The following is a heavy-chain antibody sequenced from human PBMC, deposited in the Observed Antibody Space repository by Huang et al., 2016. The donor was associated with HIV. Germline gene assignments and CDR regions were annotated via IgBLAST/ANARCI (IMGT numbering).Heavy chain of an antibody. Sequence: EVQLVESGGGLVRPGGSLRLSCVASGFAFSHYTINWVRQTPGKTLERVSSIKCRGDTHYVDSVTGRFTISRDNTKNSVYLQMSGLRSDDTGLYYCARVLGNWGQGTLVIVSS. CDR3: ARVLGN. D-gene: IGHD3-10*01. J-gene: IGHJ4*02. V-gene: IGHV3-21*01. CDR2: IKCRGDT. CDR1: GFAFSHYT.